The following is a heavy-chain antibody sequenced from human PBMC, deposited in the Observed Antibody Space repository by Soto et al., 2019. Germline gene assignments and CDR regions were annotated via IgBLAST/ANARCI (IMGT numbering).Heavy chain of an antibody. Sequence: QVQLVESGGGVVQPGRSLRLSCAASGFTFSSYAMHWVRQAPGKGLEWVAVISYDGSNKYYADSVKGRFTISRDNSKNPLYLQMNSLSAEDTAVYYCARALVGSSSWYVSRYYYYGMDVWGQGTTVTVSS. CDR1: GFTFSSYA. J-gene: IGHJ6*02. CDR2: ISYDGSNK. D-gene: IGHD6-13*01. V-gene: IGHV3-30-3*01. CDR3: ARALVGSSSWYVSRYYYYGMDV.